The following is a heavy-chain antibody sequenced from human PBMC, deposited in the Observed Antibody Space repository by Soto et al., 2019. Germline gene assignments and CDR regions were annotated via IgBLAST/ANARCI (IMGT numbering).Heavy chain of an antibody. CDR2: ISGSGGNT. CDR3: ARTCGGDCYHFDY. CDR1: GFTFSSYA. Sequence: EVQLLESGGGLVQPGGSLRLSCAASGFTFSSYAMSWVRQAPGKGLQWVSSISGSGGNTYYADSVKGRFTISRDSSKNTLYLQMNSLRAEDTALYYCARTCGGDCYHFDYWGRGTLVTVSS. J-gene: IGHJ4*02. V-gene: IGHV3-23*01. D-gene: IGHD2-21*02.